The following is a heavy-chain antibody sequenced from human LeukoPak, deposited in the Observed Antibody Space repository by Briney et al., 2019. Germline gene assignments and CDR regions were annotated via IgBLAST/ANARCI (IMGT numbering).Heavy chain of an antibody. CDR1: GFTFSSYA. D-gene: IGHD6-19*01. CDR2: ISGSGGST. J-gene: IGHJ4*02. Sequence: GGSLRLSCAASGFTFSSYAMSWVRQAPGKGLEWVSAISGSGGSTYYADSVKGRFTISRDNSKNTLYLQMNSLRAEDTAVYYCAKGDTGYSSGCSDYWGQGTLVTVSS. V-gene: IGHV3-23*01. CDR3: AKGDTGYSSGCSDY.